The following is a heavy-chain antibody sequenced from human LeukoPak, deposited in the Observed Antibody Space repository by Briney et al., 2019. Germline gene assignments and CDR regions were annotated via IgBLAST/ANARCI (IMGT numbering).Heavy chain of an antibody. V-gene: IGHV3-23*01. CDR1: GFTFGSYA. CDR3: ARDRAGIAAAVGVADY. CDR2: ISANGDST. J-gene: IGHJ4*02. Sequence: PGGSLRLSYVASGFTFGSYAMTWVRQAPGKGLEWVSSISANGDSTLYADSVRGRFTISRDNAKNSLYLQMNSLRAEDTAVYYCARDRAGIAAAVGVADYWGQGTLVTVSS. D-gene: IGHD6-13*01.